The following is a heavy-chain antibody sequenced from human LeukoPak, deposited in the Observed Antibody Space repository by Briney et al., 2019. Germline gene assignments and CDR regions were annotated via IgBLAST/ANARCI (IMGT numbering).Heavy chain of an antibody. CDR3: ARHGREGGWFDP. Sequence: SETLSLTCTVSGGSISSYYWSWIRQPAGKGLEWIGRIYTSGSTNYNPSLKSRVTISVDTSKNQFFLKLSSVTAADTAVYYCARHGREGGWFDPWGQGTLVTVSS. CDR2: IYTSGST. V-gene: IGHV4-4*07. J-gene: IGHJ5*02. D-gene: IGHD3-16*01. CDR1: GGSISSYY.